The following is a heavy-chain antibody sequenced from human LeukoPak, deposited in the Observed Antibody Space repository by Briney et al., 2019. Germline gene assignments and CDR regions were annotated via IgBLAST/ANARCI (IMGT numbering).Heavy chain of an antibody. CDR2: IWYDGTNK. Sequence: GGSLRLSCAASGFTFNNYGMHWVRQAPGKGLEWVALIWYDGTNKYYGDSVKGRFTISRDNAKNSLYLQMKSLRDEDTAVYYCARYGSGTSCITNYFDYWGQGTLVTVSS. D-gene: IGHD3-10*01. V-gene: IGHV3-33*01. CDR1: GFTFNNYG. J-gene: IGHJ4*02. CDR3: ARYGSGTSCITNYFDY.